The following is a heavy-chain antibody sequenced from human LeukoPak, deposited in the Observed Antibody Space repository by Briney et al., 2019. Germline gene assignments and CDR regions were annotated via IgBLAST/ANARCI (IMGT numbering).Heavy chain of an antibody. J-gene: IGHJ4*02. CDR1: GFTFSSYS. V-gene: IGHV3-21*01. CDR2: ISSSSYI. CDR3: ARGLTGDLDY. D-gene: IGHD7-27*01. Sequence: GGSLRLSCAASGFTFSSYSMNWVRQAPGKGLEWVSSISSSSYIYYADSVKGRFTISRDNAKNSLYLQMNSLRAEDTAVYYCARGLTGDLDYWGQGTLATVSS.